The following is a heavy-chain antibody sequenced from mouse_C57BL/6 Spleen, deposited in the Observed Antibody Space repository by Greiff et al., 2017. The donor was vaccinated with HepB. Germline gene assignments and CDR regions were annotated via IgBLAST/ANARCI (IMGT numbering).Heavy chain of an antibody. CDR1: GYTFTDYE. CDR2: IDPETGGT. CDR3: TRAVITTVVEFDY. V-gene: IGHV1-15*01. J-gene: IGHJ2*01. Sequence: QVQLQQSGAELVRPGASVTLSCKASGYTFTDYEMHWVKQTPVHGLEWIGAIDPETGGTAYNQKFKGKAILTADKSSSTAYMELRSLTSEDSAVYYCTRAVITTVVEFDYWGQGTTLTVSS. D-gene: IGHD1-1*01.